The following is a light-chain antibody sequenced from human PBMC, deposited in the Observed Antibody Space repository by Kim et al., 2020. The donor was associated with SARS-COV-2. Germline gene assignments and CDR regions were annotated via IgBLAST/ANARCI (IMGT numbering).Light chain of an antibody. CDR3: SSYTSSSTWV. Sequence: GQSVTISCTGTRSGVGGYNEVSWYQQHPGKAHKLMIYNVSNRPSVVSNRFSGSKSGNTASLTISGLQAEDEADYYCSSYTSSSTWVFGGGTQLTVL. J-gene: IGLJ3*02. V-gene: IGLV2-14*03. CDR2: NVS. CDR1: RSGVGGYNE.